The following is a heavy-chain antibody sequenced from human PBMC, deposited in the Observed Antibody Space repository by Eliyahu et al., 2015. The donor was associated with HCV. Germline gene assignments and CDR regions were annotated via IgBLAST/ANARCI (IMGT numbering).Heavy chain of an antibody. CDR2: IYTSGST. CDR3: ARDRKPYYYDSSGYGFDY. J-gene: IGHJ4*02. Sequence: QVQLQESGPGLVKPSQTLSLTCTVSGGSISSGSYYWSWIRQPAGKGLEWIGRIYTSGSTNYNPSLKSRVTISVDTSKNQFSLKLSSVTAADTAVYYCARDRKPYYYDSSGYGFDYWGQGTLVTVSS. CDR1: GGSISSGSYY. V-gene: IGHV4-61*02. D-gene: IGHD3-22*01.